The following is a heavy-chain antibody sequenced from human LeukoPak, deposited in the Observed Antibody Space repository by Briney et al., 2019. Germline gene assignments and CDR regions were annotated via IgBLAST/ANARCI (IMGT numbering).Heavy chain of an antibody. Sequence: GGSLRLSCAASGFTFTKYIMSWVRQAPGKGLEWVSSITSTSSYIYYAGSVRGRFTISRDDAKNSLYLQMDGLRAEDTAVYYCVRDGIDYGDYFFDQWGQGTLVTVSS. V-gene: IGHV3-21*06. D-gene: IGHD4-17*01. CDR1: GFTFTKYI. CDR3: VRDGIDYGDYFFDQ. J-gene: IGHJ4*02. CDR2: ITSTSSYI.